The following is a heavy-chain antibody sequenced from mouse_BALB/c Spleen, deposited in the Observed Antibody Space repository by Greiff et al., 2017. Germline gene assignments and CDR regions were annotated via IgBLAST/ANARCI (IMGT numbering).Heavy chain of an antibody. Sequence: QVQLKQSGAELAKPGASVKMSCKASGYTFTSYWMHWVKQRPGQGLEWIGYINPSTGYTEYNQKFKDKATLTADKSSSTAYMQLSSLTSEDSAVYYCARSISSGYAMDYWGQGTSVTVSS. CDR1: GYTFTSYW. J-gene: IGHJ4*01. V-gene: IGHV1-7*01. CDR2: INPSTGYT. D-gene: IGHD3-1*01. CDR3: ARSISSGYAMDY.